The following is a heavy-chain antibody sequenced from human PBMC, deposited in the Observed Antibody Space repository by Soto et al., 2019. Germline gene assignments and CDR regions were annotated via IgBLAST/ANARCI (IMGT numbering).Heavy chain of an antibody. J-gene: IGHJ4*02. CDR3: ARDLSYDIPKEPDSD. CDR2: IIPIFGTA. V-gene: IGHV1-69*06. Sequence: GASVKVSCKASGGTFSSYAISCVRQSPVQGLDWMGGIIPIFGTANYAQKFQGRVTITADKSTSTAYMELSSLRSEDTAVYYCARDLSYDIPKEPDSDWGQGTLVTVSS. D-gene: IGHD3-22*01. CDR1: GGTFSSYA.